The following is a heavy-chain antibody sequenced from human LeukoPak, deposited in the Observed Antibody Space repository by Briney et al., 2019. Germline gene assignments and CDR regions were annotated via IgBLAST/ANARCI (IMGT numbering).Heavy chain of an antibody. CDR3: ATWRGSGWYYFDY. D-gene: IGHD6-19*01. V-gene: IGHV3-30*03. Sequence: GRSLRLSCGASGFTFSSYGMHWVRQAPGKGLEWVAVISYDGSNKYYADSVKGRFTISRDNSKNTLYLQMNSPRAEDTAVYYCATWRGSGWYYFDYWGQGTLVTVSS. CDR1: GFTFSSYG. J-gene: IGHJ4*02. CDR2: ISYDGSNK.